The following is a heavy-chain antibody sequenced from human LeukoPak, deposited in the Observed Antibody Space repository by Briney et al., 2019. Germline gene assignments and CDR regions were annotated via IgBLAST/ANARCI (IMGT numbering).Heavy chain of an antibody. D-gene: IGHD3-3*01. CDR1: GFTFSTYA. J-gene: IGHJ4*02. CDR3: AKGNTGGYYDFWSGYVDY. Sequence: GGSLKLSCAASGFTFSTYAMSWVRQAPGKGLEWVSAIRVSAGSTYYADSVKGRFNISRDNSKNTLYLQMNSLRAEDTAVYYCAKGNTGGYYDFWSGYVDYWGQGTLVTVSS. V-gene: IGHV3-23*01. CDR2: IRVSAGST.